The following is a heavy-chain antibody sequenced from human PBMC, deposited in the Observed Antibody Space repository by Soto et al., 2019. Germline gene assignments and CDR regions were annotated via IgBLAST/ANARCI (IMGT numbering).Heavy chain of an antibody. CDR1: RYTFSGFY. CDR2: INPNSGGT. D-gene: IGHD6-19*01. V-gene: IGHV1-2*02. J-gene: IGHJ4*02. Sequence: SGKVSFNASRYTFSGFYMHWVRQAPGQGLEWMGWINPNSGGTKSAEKFQGRVTMTRDTSISTAYMELSRLTSDDTAVYYCASAAVTGTAGLDFWGQGTQVTVSS. CDR3: ASAAVTGTAGLDF.